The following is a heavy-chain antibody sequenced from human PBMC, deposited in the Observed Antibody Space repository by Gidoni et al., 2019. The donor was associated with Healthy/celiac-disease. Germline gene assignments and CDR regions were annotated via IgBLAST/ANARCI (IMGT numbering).Heavy chain of an antibody. CDR1: GGTFSSYA. J-gene: IGHJ6*02. CDR2: ISPIFGTA. D-gene: IGHD3-10*01. CDR3: ARNGAITMVRGVLTAEMDV. V-gene: IGHV1-69*01. Sequence: QVQLVQSGAEVKKPGSSVKVSCKASGGTFSSYAISWVRQAPGQGLEWMGGISPIFGTANYAQKFQGRVTITADESTSTAYMELSSLRSEDTAVYYCARNGAITMVRGVLTAEMDVWGQGTTVTVSS.